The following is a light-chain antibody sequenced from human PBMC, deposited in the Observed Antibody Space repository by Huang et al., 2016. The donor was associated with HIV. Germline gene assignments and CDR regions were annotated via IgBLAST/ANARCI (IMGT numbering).Light chain of an antibody. J-gene: IGKJ3*01. CDR2: AAS. Sequence: DIQMTQSPSSLSASVGDRVTITCRASQSISSYLNWYQHKPGKAPKPLIYAASSLQSGVPSRFSGSGSGTDFTLTISSLQPEDFATYYCQQSYSTPSFGPGTKVDIK. CDR3: QQSYSTPS. CDR1: QSISSY. V-gene: IGKV1-39*01.